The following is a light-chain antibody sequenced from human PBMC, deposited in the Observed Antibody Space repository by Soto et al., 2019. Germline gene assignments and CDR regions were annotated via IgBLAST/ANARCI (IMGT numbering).Light chain of an antibody. V-gene: IGLV2-8*01. Sequence: QSVLTQPPFASGSPGQSVTISCTGTSSDVGRYNYVSWYQQRPGKAPKLMIHEVTKRPSGVPDRFSGSKSGNTASLTVSGLQADDEADYYCSSFAARTTLFGTGTKLTVL. CDR1: SSDVGRYNY. J-gene: IGLJ1*01. CDR2: EVT. CDR3: SSFAARTTL.